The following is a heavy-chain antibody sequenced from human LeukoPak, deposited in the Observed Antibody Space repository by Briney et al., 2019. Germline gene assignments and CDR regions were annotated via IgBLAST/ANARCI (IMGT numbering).Heavy chain of an antibody. CDR3: ASQIRGLL. D-gene: IGHD2-15*01. V-gene: IGHV5-51*01. J-gene: IGHJ4*02. CDR1: GSIFTSYW. Sequence: GASLQISCKGSGSIFTSYWIGWVRQLPGKGLEWMGIIYPGDSDTRYSPSFQGQVTISADKSISTAYLQWSSLKASDTAMYYCASQIRGLLWGQGTLVTVSS. CDR2: IYPGDSDT.